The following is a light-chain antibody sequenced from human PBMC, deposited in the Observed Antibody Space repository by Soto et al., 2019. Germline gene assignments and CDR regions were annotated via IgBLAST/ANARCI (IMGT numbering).Light chain of an antibody. V-gene: IGLV2-14*01. Sequence: QSVLTQPASVSGSPGQSITISCTGTSSDVGGYNYVSWYQQHPGKAPKLMIYDVSNRPSGVSNRFSGSKSGNTASLTISGLQAEDEAYYYCSSYTSSNHYVFGTGTKVTVL. J-gene: IGLJ1*01. CDR1: SSDVGGYNY. CDR2: DVS. CDR3: SSYTSSNHYV.